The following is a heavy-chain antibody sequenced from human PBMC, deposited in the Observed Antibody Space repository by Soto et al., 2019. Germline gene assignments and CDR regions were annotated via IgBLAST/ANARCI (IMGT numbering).Heavy chain of an antibody. D-gene: IGHD5-18*01. CDR1: GFTFNNYP. V-gene: IGHV3-23*01. J-gene: IGHJ4*02. CDR2: ISGSGGNT. CDR3: ARYRNTASADFDY. Sequence: EVQLLESGGGLVQPGGSLRLSCAASGFTFNNYPMSWVRQAPGKGLEWISVISGSGGNTYHAVSVRGRFTISRDNAKNTLSPQMSSRSAEDTAVYYCARYRNTASADFDYWGQGTLVTVSS.